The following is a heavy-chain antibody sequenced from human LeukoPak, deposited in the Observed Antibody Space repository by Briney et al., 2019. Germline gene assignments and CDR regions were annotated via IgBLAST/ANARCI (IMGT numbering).Heavy chain of an antibody. V-gene: IGHV1-46*01. J-gene: IGHJ4*02. D-gene: IGHD5-24*01. CDR3: AGVEMATMNY. CDR2: INPSGGST. Sequence: GASVKVSCKASGYTLISYYMHWVRQAPGQGLEWMGIINPSGGSTSYAQKFQGRVTMTRDTSTSTVYMELSSLRSEDTAVYYCAGVEMATMNYWGQGTLVTASS. CDR1: GYTLISYY.